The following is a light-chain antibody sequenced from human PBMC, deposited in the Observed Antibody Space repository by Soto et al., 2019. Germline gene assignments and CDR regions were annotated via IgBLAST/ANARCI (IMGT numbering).Light chain of an antibody. J-gene: IGKJ4*01. V-gene: IGKV3-15*01. CDR1: QSVSNN. Sequence: EIVMTQSPATLSVSPGERATLSCRASQSVSNNLAWYQQKPGQAPTLLIYGASTRATGIPARFSGGGSGTEFSLTISSLQAEDFAVYYCQQYNNWPRGTFGGGTKVEIK. CDR2: GAS. CDR3: QQYNNWPRGT.